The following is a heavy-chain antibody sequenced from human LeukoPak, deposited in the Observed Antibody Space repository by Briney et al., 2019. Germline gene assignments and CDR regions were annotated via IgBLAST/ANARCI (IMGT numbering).Heavy chain of an antibody. CDR2: MNPNSGNT. Sequence: ASVKVSCKASGYTFTSYDINWVRQATGQGLEWTGWMNPNSGNTGYAQKFQGRVTMTTDTSTSTAYMELRSLRSDDTAVYYCARGEYYYDSSGTPLKGWFDPWGQGTLVTVSS. D-gene: IGHD3-22*01. CDR3: ARGEYYYDSSGTPLKGWFDP. CDR1: GYTFTSYD. J-gene: IGHJ5*02. V-gene: IGHV1-8*01.